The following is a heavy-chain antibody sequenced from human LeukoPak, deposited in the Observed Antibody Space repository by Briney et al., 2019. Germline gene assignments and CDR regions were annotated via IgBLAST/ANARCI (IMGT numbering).Heavy chain of an antibody. Sequence: ASVKVSCKASGYTFTGYYMHWVRQAPGQGLEWMGWINPNSGGTNYAQKFQGWVTMTRDTSISTAYMELSRLRSDDTAVYYCARERVGYCSSTSCQPGGRAFDIWGQGTMVTVSS. CDR1: GYTFTGYY. CDR2: INPNSGGT. D-gene: IGHD2-2*01. V-gene: IGHV1-2*04. J-gene: IGHJ3*02. CDR3: ARERVGYCSSTSCQPGGRAFDI.